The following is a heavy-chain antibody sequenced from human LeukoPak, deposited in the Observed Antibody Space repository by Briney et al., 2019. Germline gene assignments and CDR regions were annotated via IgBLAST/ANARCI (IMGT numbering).Heavy chain of an antibody. V-gene: IGHV1-24*01. CDR3: ATMNPWIDWFDP. CDR2: FDPEDGET. D-gene: IGHD1-1*01. J-gene: IGHJ5*02. CDR1: GYTLTELS. Sequence: ASVKVSCKVSGYTLTELSMHWVRQAPGKGLEWMGGFDPEDGETIYAQKFQGRVTMTEDTSTDTAYMELSSLRSEDTAVYYCATMNPWIDWFDPWGQGTLVTVPS.